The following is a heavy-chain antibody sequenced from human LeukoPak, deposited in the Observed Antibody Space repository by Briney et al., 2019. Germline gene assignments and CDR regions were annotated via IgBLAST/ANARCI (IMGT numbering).Heavy chain of an antibody. J-gene: IGHJ4*02. V-gene: IGHV3-21*01. CDR3: ARGGTVVTYY. CDR2: ISSSSSYI. Sequence: GGSLRLSCAASGFTFSSYSMNWVRQAPGKGLEWVSSISSSSSYIYYADSVKGRFTISGDNAKNSLYLQMNSLRAEDTAVYYCARGGTVVTYYWGQGTLVTVSS. D-gene: IGHD4-23*01. CDR1: GFTFSSYS.